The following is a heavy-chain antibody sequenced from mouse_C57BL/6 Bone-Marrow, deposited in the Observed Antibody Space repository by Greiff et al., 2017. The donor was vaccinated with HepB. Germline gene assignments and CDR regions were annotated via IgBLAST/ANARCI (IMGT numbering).Heavy chain of an antibody. D-gene: IGHD2-14*01. J-gene: IGHJ2*01. CDR1: GYTFTSYW. V-gene: IGHV1-64*01. CDR2: IHPNSGST. CDR3: ARLTRVPDYFDY. Sequence: QVQLQQPGAELVKPGASVKLSCKASGYTFTSYWMHWVKQRPGQGLEWIGMIHPNSGSTNYNEKFKSKATLTVDKSSSTAYMQLSSLTSEDSAVYYGARLTRVPDYFDYWGQGTTLTVSS.